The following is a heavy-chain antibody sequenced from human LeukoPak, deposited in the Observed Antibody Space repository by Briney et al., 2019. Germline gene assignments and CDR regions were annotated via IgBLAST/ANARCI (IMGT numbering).Heavy chain of an antibody. D-gene: IGHD6-13*01. CDR2: ISAYNGNT. CDR3: ARSGSIAAAGARFDY. V-gene: IGHV1-18*01. J-gene: IGHJ4*02. CDR1: GYTFTTYG. Sequence: ASVKVSCTASGYTFTTYGISWVRQAPGQGLEWMGWISAYNGNTNYAQKLQGRVTMTTDTSTSTAYTELRSLRSDDTAVYYCARSGSIAAAGARFDYWGQGTLVTVSS.